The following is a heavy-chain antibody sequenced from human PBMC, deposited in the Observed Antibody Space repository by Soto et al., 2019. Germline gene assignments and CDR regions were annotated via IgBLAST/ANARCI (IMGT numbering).Heavy chain of an antibody. D-gene: IGHD3-9*01. J-gene: IGHJ6*02. Sequence: HPGGSLTLSCAASGFTFSSYEMNWVRQAPGKGLEWVSYISSNGSTINYAYSVNGRFTISRNNAKNSLYLETHSVRAEDAGVYHCERAREYSQGIFYYSLGMDVWGQGTTVTVSS. CDR3: ERAREYSQGIFYYSLGMDV. CDR1: GFTFSSYE. CDR2: ISSNGSTI. V-gene: IGHV3-48*03.